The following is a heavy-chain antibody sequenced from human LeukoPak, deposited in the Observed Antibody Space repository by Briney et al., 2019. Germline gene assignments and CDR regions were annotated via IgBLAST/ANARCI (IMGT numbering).Heavy chain of an antibody. D-gene: IGHD3-3*01. CDR2: ISSSSYI. CDR1: GFTFSSYS. Sequence: GGSLRLSCAASGFTFSSYSMNWVRQAPGKGLEWVSSISSSSYIYYADSVKGRFTISRDNAKNSLYLQMNSLRAEDTAVYYCAREGLRFPLDYWGQGTLVTVSS. V-gene: IGHV3-21*01. J-gene: IGHJ4*02. CDR3: AREGLRFPLDY.